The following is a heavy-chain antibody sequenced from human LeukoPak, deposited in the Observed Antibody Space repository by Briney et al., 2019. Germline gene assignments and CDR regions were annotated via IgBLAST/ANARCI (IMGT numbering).Heavy chain of an antibody. Sequence: PGWSLTLSCPPSGSVFSRLTMNWFRQSPGKGRDWVSSISTKSNYIYYADPVKGRFNISRDNTKNSLFLDMTSLRDDDTAVYYCASTVHGSTTDSEGYYPKWFDPWGQGTLVTVSS. CDR2: ISTKSNYI. D-gene: IGHD3-3*01. V-gene: IGHV3-21*01. CDR3: ASTVHGSTTDSEGYYPKWFDP. CDR1: GSVFSRLT. J-gene: IGHJ5*01.